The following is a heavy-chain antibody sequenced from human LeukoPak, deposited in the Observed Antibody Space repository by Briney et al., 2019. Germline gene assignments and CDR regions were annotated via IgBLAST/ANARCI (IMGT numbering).Heavy chain of an antibody. J-gene: IGHJ3*02. V-gene: IGHV3-21*01. Sequence: EGSLRLSCAASGFTFSSYSMNWVRQAPGKGLEWVSSISSSSSYIYYADSVKGRFTISRDNAKNSLYLQMNSLRAEDTAVYYCARPYVYSGSYYAFDIWGQGTMVTVSS. CDR1: GFTFSSYS. D-gene: IGHD1-26*01. CDR2: ISSSSSYI. CDR3: ARPYVYSGSYYAFDI.